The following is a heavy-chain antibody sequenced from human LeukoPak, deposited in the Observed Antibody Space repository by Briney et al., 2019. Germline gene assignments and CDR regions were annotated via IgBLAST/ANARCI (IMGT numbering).Heavy chain of an antibody. J-gene: IGHJ5*02. D-gene: IGHD6-13*01. CDR1: GFTFSSYA. Sequence: GGSLRLSCAASGFTFSSYAMHWVRQAPGKGLEYVSAISSNGGSTYYANSVKGRFTISRDNSKNTLHLQMGSLRAEDMAVYYCARGSSSWYGRNWFDPWGQGTLVTVSS. CDR3: ARGSSSWYGRNWFDP. CDR2: ISSNGGST. V-gene: IGHV3-64*01.